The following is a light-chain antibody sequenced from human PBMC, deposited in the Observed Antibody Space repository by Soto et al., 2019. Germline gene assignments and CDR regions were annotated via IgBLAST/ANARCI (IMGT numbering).Light chain of an antibody. CDR1: QSISSW. CDR2: DAS. Sequence: DIQMTQSPSTLSASVGDRVTITCRASQSISSWSAWYQQKPGKAPKLLIYDASRLESGVPSRFSGSGSGTEFTLTISSLQPDDFATYYCLQYNSYWLTFGGGTKVEIK. CDR3: LQYNSYWLT. J-gene: IGKJ4*01. V-gene: IGKV1-5*01.